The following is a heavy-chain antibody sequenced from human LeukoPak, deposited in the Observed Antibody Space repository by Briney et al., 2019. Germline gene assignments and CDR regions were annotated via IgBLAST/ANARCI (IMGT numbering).Heavy chain of an antibody. CDR2: IYPGDSDT. CDR1: GYSFTSYW. V-gene: IGHV5-51*01. J-gene: IGHJ5*02. D-gene: IGHD2-15*01. Sequence: GESLKISCKGSGYSFTSYWIGWVRQMPGKGLEWMGIIYPGDSDTRYSPSFQGQVTISADKSISTAYLQWSSLKASDTAMYYCARLRPYCSGGSCYSARSWLDPWGQGTLVTVSS. CDR3: ARLRPYCSGGSCYSARSWLDP.